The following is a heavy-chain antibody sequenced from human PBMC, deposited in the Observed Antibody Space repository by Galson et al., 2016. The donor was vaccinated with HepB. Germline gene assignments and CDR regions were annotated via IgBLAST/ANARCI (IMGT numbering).Heavy chain of an antibody. V-gene: IGHV4-59*08. Sequence: SETLSLTCTVSGGSISHFYWSWIRQPPGEGLEWIGYIHHSGSTPYKASLKSRLTISIDTSKDQFSLKLSSVTAADTALYYCARPKVDYGDYGGYYFGMDVWGQGTTVTVSS. J-gene: IGHJ6*02. CDR3: ARPKVDYGDYGGYYFGMDV. CDR2: IHHSGST. D-gene: IGHD4-17*01. CDR1: GGSISHFY.